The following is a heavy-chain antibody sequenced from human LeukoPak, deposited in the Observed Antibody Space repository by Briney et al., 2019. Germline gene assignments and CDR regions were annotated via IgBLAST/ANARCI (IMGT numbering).Heavy chain of an antibody. Sequence: GASLTLSCAASGFNFSSYNMNWVRQDTGKGLEWASYISGRGNTIKYADSVKGRFTISRDNGKNSLYLHMSSLRAEDTAVYYCARDPPALEDFDYWGQGTQVTVSS. CDR2: ISGRGNTI. V-gene: IGHV3-48*04. J-gene: IGHJ4*02. CDR3: ARDPPALEDFDY. CDR1: GFNFSSYN.